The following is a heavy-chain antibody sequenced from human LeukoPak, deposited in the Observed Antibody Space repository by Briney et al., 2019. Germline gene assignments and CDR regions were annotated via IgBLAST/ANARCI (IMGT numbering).Heavy chain of an antibody. V-gene: IGHV1-24*01. CDR2: FDPEDGET. D-gene: IGHD1-26*01. CDR3: ATPQWELHLFDY. CDR1: GHTITELS. Sequence: GASVKVSCKVSGHTITELSIHWVRQAPGKGLEWMGGFDPEDGETIYAQKFQGRVTMTEDTSTDTAYMELRSLTSEDTAIYYCATPQWELHLFDYWGQGTLVTVSS. J-gene: IGHJ4*02.